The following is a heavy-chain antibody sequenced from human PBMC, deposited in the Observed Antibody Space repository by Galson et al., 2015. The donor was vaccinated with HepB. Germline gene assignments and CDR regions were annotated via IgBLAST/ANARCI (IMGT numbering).Heavy chain of an antibody. D-gene: IGHD3-10*01. CDR1: GYTFTSYA. CDR2: INTNTGNP. J-gene: IGHJ5*02. V-gene: IGHV7-4-1*02. Sequence: SVKVSCKASGYTFTSYAMNWVRQAPGQGLEWMGWINTNTGNPTYAQGFTGRFVFSLDTSVSTAYLQISSLKAEDTAVYYCARGAKVTRSNWFDPWGQGTLVTVSS. CDR3: ARGAKVTRSNWFDP.